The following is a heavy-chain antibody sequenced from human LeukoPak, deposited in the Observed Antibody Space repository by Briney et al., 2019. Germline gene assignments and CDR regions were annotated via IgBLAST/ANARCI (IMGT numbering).Heavy chain of an antibody. V-gene: IGHV3-23*01. CDR2: ISGGSVGRT. CDR1: GVTSSGYV. Sequence: GGSLRLSSVAPGVTSSGYVMSWVRQAPGKGLEWVSAISGGSVGRTYYADFGKVRFPISRANSMNTLYLRWKRLTPEDTAVYYCAKAVGVISGFYYSGMDVWGQGATVTVSS. D-gene: IGHD1-26*01. J-gene: IGHJ6*01. CDR3: AKAVGVISGFYYSGMDV.